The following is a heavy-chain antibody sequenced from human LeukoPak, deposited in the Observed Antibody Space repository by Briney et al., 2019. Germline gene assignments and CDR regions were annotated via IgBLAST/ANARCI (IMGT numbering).Heavy chain of an antibody. J-gene: IGHJ4*02. D-gene: IGHD5-18*01. CDR1: GFTVSSNY. CDR3: AKTGGFSYGPFDY. Sequence: GGSLRLSCAASGFTVSSNYMSWVRQAPGKGLEWVSVIYSGGSTYYADSVKGRFTISRDNSKNTLYLQMNSLRAEDTALYYCAKTGGFSYGPFDYWGQGTLVTVSS. V-gene: IGHV3-53*01. CDR2: IYSGGST.